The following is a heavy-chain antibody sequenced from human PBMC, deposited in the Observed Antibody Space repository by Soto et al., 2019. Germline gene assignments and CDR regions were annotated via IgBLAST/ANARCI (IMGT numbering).Heavy chain of an antibody. CDR3: ARDVGGGYDFWSGYYQPYYFDY. CDR1: GFTFSSYS. D-gene: IGHD3-3*01. J-gene: IGHJ4*02. CDR2: ISSSSSTI. V-gene: IGHV3-48*01. Sequence: EVQLVESGGGLVQPGGSLRLSCAASGFTFSSYSMNWVRQAPGKGLEWVSYISSSSSTIYYAASVKGRFTITSDNAKNSLYLQMNSLRAEDTAVYYCARDVGGGYDFWSGYYQPYYFDYWGQGTLVTVSS.